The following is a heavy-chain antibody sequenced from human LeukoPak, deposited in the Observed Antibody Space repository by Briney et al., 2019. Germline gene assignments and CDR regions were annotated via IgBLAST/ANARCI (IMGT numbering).Heavy chain of an antibody. CDR3: ARQRITMVRGSKTGGYYFDY. J-gene: IGHJ4*02. V-gene: IGHV1-18*01. CDR1: GYTFTSYD. D-gene: IGHD3-10*01. CDR2: ISAYNGNT. Sequence: ASVKVSCKASGYTFTSYDINWVRQAPGQGLEWMGWISAYNGNTNYAQKLQGRVTMTTDTSTSTAYMELRSLRSDDTAVYYCARQRITMVRGSKTGGYYFDYWGQGTLVTVSS.